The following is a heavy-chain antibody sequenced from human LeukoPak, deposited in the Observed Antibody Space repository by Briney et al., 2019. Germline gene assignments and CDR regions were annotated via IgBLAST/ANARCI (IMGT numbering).Heavy chain of an antibody. J-gene: IGHJ4*02. CDR2: ISYTGTYI. CDR3: VRDRGTYRPIDY. CDR1: AFSLSAYN. V-gene: IGHV3-21*04. Sequence: GSLRLSCAASAFSLSAYNMNWVRQAPGKGLEWVSSISYTGTYIYYADSVKGRFTISRDNAQNSLYLQMNSLRAEDTAIYYCVRDRGTYRPIDYWGQGTLVTVSS. D-gene: IGHD1-26*01.